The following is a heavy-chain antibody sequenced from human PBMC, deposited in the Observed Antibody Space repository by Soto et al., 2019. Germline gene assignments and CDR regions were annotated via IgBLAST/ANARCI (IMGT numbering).Heavy chain of an antibody. CDR1: GNTFHNYA. V-gene: IGHV1-3*01. J-gene: IGHJ4*02. CDR3: ARDDSGYSGSHYIDYFNY. D-gene: IGHD1-26*01. Sequence: QVQLVQSGAELKKPGASARVSCKSSGNTFHNYAIHWVRQAPRQRPEWMGWINGGNGNTYYSEHFQGRVTFTRDTSASTVYMELRSLRSEDTAIYYCARDDSGYSGSHYIDYFNYWGQGALVTVSS. CDR2: INGGNGNT.